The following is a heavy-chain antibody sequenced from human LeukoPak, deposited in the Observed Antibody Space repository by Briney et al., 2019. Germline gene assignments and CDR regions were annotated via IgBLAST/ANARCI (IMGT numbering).Heavy chain of an antibody. CDR1: GGSISSSSYY. V-gene: IGHV4-39*01. CDR3: ARYYYGSGNFRIFDY. Sequence: ASETLSLTCTVSGGSISSSSYYWGWIRQPPGKALEWIASIYYSGSTYYNPSLKSRVTISVDTSKNQFSLKLTSVTAADTAIYYCARYYYGSGNFRIFDYWGQGSRVTVSS. CDR2: IYYSGST. D-gene: IGHD3-10*01. J-gene: IGHJ4*02.